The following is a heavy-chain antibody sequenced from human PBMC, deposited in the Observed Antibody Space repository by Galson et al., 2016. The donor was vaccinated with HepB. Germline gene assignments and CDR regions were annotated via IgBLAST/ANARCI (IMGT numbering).Heavy chain of an antibody. Sequence: CAISGDSVSSNSAAWNWIRQSPSRGLEWLGRTYYRAKWYNDYAVSVKSRITINPDTSKTQFSLQLNSVTPEDTAVYYCTRDAGWGFFALDVWGQGTTVTVSS. CDR3: TRDAGWGFFALDV. CDR1: GDSVSSNSAA. CDR2: TYYRAKWYN. D-gene: IGHD6-19*01. V-gene: IGHV6-1*01. J-gene: IGHJ6*02.